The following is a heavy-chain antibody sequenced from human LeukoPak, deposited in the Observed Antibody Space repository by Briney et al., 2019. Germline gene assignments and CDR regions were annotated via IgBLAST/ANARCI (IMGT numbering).Heavy chain of an antibody. CDR1: GFSFNSHG. CDR3: AKDVQDDATDAFDI. J-gene: IGHJ3*02. D-gene: IGHD1-1*01. CDR2: ISDDGSKG. Sequence: GGSLRLSCAASGFSFNSHGMHWVRQAPDKGLEWVAVISDDGSKGYYADSVKGRFTFSRDNAENTLFLEMSSLRVEDTAVYYCAKDVQDDATDAFDIWGQGTMVTVSS. V-gene: IGHV3-30*18.